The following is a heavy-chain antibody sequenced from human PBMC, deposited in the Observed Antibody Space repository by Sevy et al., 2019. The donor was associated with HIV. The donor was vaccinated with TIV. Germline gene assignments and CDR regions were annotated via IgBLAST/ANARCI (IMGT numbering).Heavy chain of an antibody. Sequence: GGSLRLSCAASGFTFDDFAMNWVRHAPGKGLEWVSGVKWSGNATGYADSVMGRFTISRDNAKKSLYLQMNSLRAEDTALYYCAREGCSKPHDYWGQGTLVTVSS. CDR1: GFTFDDFA. V-gene: IGHV3-20*04. D-gene: IGHD2-2*01. CDR2: VKWSGNAT. J-gene: IGHJ4*02. CDR3: AREGCSKPHDY.